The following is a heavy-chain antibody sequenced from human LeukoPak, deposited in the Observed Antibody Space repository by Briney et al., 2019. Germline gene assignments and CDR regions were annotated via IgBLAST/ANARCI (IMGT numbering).Heavy chain of an antibody. V-gene: IGHV3-53*01. J-gene: IGHJ4*02. Sequence: GGSLRLSCAAFGFTFSSYSMNWVRQAPGKGLEWVSLIYSGDTTLYADSVKGRFTIPRDISKNTLYLQMNSLRAEDTAVYYCARRAGGYSHPYDYWGQGILVTVSS. CDR3: ARRAGGYSHPYDY. CDR1: GFTFSSYS. D-gene: IGHD4-23*01. CDR2: IYSGDTT.